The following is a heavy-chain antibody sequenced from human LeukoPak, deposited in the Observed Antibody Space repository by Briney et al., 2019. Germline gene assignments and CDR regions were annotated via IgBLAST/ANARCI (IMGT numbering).Heavy chain of an antibody. CDR2: GSSSEST. V-gene: IGHV4-39*01. CDR3: ARHSICFDP. CDR1: GGSISSSSYY. Sequence: SETLSLTCTVSGGSISSSSYYWGWIRQPPGKGLEWIGSGSSSESTYYNPSLKGRVTISVDTSKNQFSLKLTSVTAADTAVYYCARHSICFDPWGQGTLVTVSS. J-gene: IGHJ5*02.